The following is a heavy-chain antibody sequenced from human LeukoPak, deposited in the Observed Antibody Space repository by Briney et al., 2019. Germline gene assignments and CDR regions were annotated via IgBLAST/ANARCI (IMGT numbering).Heavy chain of an antibody. Sequence: GGSLRLSCAASGFTFTSYAVGWVRQAPGKGLEWVSAITASGTPDYADSLKGRFSISRDNFMHTLYLQMSSLRAEDTAIYYCVKRRGADKGHFDFWGQGALVTVSS. V-gene: IGHV3-23*01. D-gene: IGHD3-10*01. CDR2: ITASGTP. CDR3: VKRRGADKGHFDF. J-gene: IGHJ4*02. CDR1: GFTFTSYA.